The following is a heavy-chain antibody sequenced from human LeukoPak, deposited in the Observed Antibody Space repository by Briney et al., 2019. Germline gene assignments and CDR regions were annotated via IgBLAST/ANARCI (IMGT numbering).Heavy chain of an antibody. CDR1: GFTFSSYA. D-gene: IGHD3-9*01. CDR2: ISYDGSNK. V-gene: IGHV3-30-3*01. J-gene: IGHJ4*02. Sequence: PGGSLRLSCAASGFTFSSYAMHWVRQAPGKGLEWVAVISYDGSNKYYADSVKGRFTISRDNSKNTLYLQMNSLRAEDTAVYYCARGGGGYFDWIDYWGQGTLVTVSS. CDR3: ARGGGGYFDWIDY.